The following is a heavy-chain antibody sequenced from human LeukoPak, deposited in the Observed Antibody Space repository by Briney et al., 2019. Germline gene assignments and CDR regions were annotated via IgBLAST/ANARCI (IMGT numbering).Heavy chain of an antibody. CDR3: ACGHSYGSDFDY. Sequence: VASVKVSCKASGGTFSSYAISWVRQAPGQGLEWMGGIIPIFGTANYAQKFQGRVTITTDESTSTAYMELSSLRSEDTAVYYCACGHSYGSDFDYWSQGTLVTVSP. V-gene: IGHV1-69*05. CDR1: GGTFSSYA. CDR2: IIPIFGTA. J-gene: IGHJ4*02. D-gene: IGHD5-18*01.